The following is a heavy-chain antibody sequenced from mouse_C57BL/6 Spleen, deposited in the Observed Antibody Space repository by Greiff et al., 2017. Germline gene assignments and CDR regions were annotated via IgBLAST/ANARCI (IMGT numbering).Heavy chain of an antibody. CDR1: GFTFTDYY. V-gene: IGHV7-3*01. CDR2: IRNKANGYTT. D-gene: IGHD1-1*01. J-gene: IGHJ1*03. Sequence: EVQLVESGGGLVQPGGSLSLSCAASGFTFTDYYMSWVRQPPGKALEWLGFIRNKANGYTTEYSASVKGRFTISRDNSQSILYLQMNALRAEDSATYSCASLTTVVARYFDVWGTGTTVTVSS. CDR3: ASLTTVVARYFDV.